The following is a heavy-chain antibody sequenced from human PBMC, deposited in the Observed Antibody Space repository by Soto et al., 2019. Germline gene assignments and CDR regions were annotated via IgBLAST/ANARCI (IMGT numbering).Heavy chain of an antibody. CDR1: GYTFTNYG. D-gene: IGHD3-9*01. Sequence: ASVKVSCKASGYTFTNYGLSWVRQAPGRGLEWMGWITVYSGTTDHVQKFRGRVSMTTDTSTNTAYMELRSLRSDDTAVYYCARDLRVRYFDWPLGFDPWGQGTLVTVSS. CDR3: ARDLRVRYFDWPLGFDP. J-gene: IGHJ5*02. V-gene: IGHV1-18*04. CDR2: ITVYSGTT.